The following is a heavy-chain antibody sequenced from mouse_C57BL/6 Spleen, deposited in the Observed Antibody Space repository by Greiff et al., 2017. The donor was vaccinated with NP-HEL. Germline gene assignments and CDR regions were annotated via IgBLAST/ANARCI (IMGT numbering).Heavy chain of an antibody. CDR2: ISSGSSTI. D-gene: IGHD4-1*02. J-gene: IGHJ1*03. V-gene: IGHV5-17*01. CDR1: GFTFSDYG. Sequence: EVKLMESGGGLVKPGGSLKLSCAASGFTFSDYGMHWVRQAPEKGLEWVAYISSGSSTIYYADTVKGRFTISRDNAKNTLFLQMTSLRSEDTAMYYCARPTGTWYFDVWGTGTTVTVSS. CDR3: ARPTGTWYFDV.